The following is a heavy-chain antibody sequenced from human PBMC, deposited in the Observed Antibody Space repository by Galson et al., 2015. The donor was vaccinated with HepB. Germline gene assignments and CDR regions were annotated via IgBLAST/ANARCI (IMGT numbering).Heavy chain of an antibody. CDR2: IIPIFGTA. J-gene: IGHJ6*02. CDR3: ASPIDYGDHYYYGMDV. V-gene: IGHV1-69*06. D-gene: IGHD4-17*01. Sequence: SVKVSCKASGGTFSSYAISWVRQAPGQGLEWMGGIIPIFGTANYAQKFQGRVTITADKSTSTAYMELSSLRSEDTAVYYCASPIDYGDHYYYGMDVWGQGTTVTVSS. CDR1: GGTFSSYA.